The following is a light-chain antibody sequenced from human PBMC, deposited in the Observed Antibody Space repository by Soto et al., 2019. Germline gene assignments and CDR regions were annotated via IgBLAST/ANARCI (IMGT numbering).Light chain of an antibody. CDR2: AAS. CDR3: QQSYSIPRT. V-gene: IGKV1-39*01. Sequence: DIQITHSPSSRSASVGDRVTITCRSSQSISSYLNWYQQKPGKAPKLLISAASSLQSGVPSRFSGSGSGTDFTLTISSLQPEDFATYHCQQSYSIPRTLGQGTKVNIK. CDR1: QSISSY. J-gene: IGKJ1*01.